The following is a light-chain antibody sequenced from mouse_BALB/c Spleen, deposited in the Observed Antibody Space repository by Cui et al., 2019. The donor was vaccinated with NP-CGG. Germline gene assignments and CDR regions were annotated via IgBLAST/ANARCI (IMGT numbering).Light chain of an antibody. J-gene: IGLJ1*01. Sequence: QAVLTQKSAPTTSPGETVTLTCRSSTGAVTTSNYANWVQEKPDHFFTGLIGGTNNRAPGVPARFSGSLIGDKAALTITGAQTEDEAIYFCALWYSNHWVFGGGTKLTVL. CDR1: TGAVTTSNY. CDR2: GTN. V-gene: IGLV1*01. CDR3: ALWYSNHWV.